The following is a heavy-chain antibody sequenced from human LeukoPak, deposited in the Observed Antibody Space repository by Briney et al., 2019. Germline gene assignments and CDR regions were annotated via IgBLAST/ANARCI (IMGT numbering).Heavy chain of an antibody. CDR3: AGGPFGGSASYQGSFDY. Sequence: PGGSLRLSCAASGFTVSSNYMSWVRQAPGKGLEWVSVIYSGGSTYYADSVKGRFTISRDNSKNTLYLQMNSLRAEDTAVYYCAGGPFGGSASYQGSFDYWGQGTLVTVSS. CDR1: GFTVSSNY. J-gene: IGHJ4*02. CDR2: IYSGGST. D-gene: IGHD3-10*01. V-gene: IGHV3-53*01.